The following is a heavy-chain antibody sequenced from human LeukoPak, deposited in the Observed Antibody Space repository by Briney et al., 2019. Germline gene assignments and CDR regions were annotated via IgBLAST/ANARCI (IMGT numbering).Heavy chain of an antibody. J-gene: IGHJ3*02. CDR3: ATIRASDSSGYYHHPDAFDI. V-gene: IGHV4-34*01. Sequence: PSETLSLTCAVYGGSFSGYYWSWIRQPPGKGLEWIGEINHSGSTNYNPSLKSRVTISVDTSKNQFSLKLSSVTAADTAVYYCATIRASDSSGYYHHPDAFDIWGQGTMVTVSS. D-gene: IGHD3-22*01. CDR2: INHSGST. CDR1: GGSFSGYY.